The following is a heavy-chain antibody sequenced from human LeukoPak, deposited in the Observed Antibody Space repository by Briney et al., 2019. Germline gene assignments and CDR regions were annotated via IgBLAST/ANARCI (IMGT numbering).Heavy chain of an antibody. CDR1: GFTFSSYE. CDR2: ISSSGSTI. Sequence: GGSLRLSCAASGFTFSSYEMNWVRQAPGKGLEWVSYISSSGSTIYYADSVKGRFTISRDNAKNSLYLQMNSLRAEDTAVYYCAREGLYGDSSFDYWGQGTLVTVSS. D-gene: IGHD4-17*01. J-gene: IGHJ4*02. V-gene: IGHV3-48*03. CDR3: AREGLYGDSSFDY.